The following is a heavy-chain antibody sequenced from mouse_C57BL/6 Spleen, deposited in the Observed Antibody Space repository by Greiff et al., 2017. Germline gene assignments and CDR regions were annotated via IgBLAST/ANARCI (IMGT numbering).Heavy chain of an antibody. J-gene: IGHJ4*01. V-gene: IGHV1-74*01. CDR1: GYTFTSYW. CDR3: AIGHSNYAAMDD. Sequence: QVQLQQPGAELVKPGASVKVSCKASGYTFTSYWMHWVKQRPGQGLEWIGRIHPSDSDTNYNQKFKGKATLTVDKSSSTAYMQLSSLTSADSAVXYCAIGHSNYAAMDDWGQGTSVTVSS. D-gene: IGHD2-5*01. CDR2: IHPSDSDT.